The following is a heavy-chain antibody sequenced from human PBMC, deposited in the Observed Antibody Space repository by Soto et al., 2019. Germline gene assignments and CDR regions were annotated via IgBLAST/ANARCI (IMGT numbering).Heavy chain of an antibody. J-gene: IGHJ4*02. CDR3: ARRRGSSGYDLDF. CDR2: ISGSGVTT. V-gene: IGHV3-11*01. CDR1: GFSFSEFY. Sequence: QVQLVESGGGLVKPGGSLRLSCIGSGFSFSEFYMSWIRQAPGGGLELVSYISGSGVTTHYADSVKGPFTISRDNAKNSVYLQMNSLRAEDTAVYYCARRRGSSGYDLDFWGQGTLVIVSS. D-gene: IGHD5-12*01.